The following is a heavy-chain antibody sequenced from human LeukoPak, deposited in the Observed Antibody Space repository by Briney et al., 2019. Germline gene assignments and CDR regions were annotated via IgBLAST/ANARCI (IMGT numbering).Heavy chain of an antibody. D-gene: IGHD6-6*01. V-gene: IGHV3-49*03. J-gene: IGHJ4*02. CDR3: ARDDRPSGHDFDY. CDR2: IRSKADGGTT. Sequence: GGSLRLSCTASGFTFRDYNINWFRQAPGRGLEWVGFIRSKADGGTTEYAASVKGRFTVSRDDSKNVAYLQINNLRAEDTALYYCARDDRPSGHDFDYWGQGTLVTVSS. CDR1: GFTFRDYN.